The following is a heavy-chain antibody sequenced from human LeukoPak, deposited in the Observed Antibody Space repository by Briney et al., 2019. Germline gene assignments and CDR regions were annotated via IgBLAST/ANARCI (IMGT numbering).Heavy chain of an antibody. CDR1: GFIFSSCG. V-gene: IGHV3-30*18. CDR3: AKAETVTQRGYFDY. D-gene: IGHD4-17*01. CDR2: VSYDGSNK. J-gene: IGHJ4*02. Sequence: GGSLRLSCAASGFIFSSCGMHWVRQAPGKGLEWVAVVSYDGSNKYYADSVKGRFTISRDNSKNTLYLQMNSLRAEDTAVYHCAKAETVTQRGYFDYWGQGTLVTVSS.